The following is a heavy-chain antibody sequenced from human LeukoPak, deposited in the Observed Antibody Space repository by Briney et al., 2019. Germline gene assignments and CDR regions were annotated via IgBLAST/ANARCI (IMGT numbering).Heavy chain of an antibody. Sequence: PSQTLSLTCTVSGGSISSGTYYWSWIRQPPGKGLEWIGYIYYSGSTNYNPSLKSRVTISVDTSKNQFSLKLSSVTAADTAVYYCARGPSSGWYVGYYYYYMDVWGKGTTVTVSS. CDR1: GGSISSGTYY. J-gene: IGHJ6*03. CDR2: IYYSGST. V-gene: IGHV4-61*01. CDR3: ARGPSSGWYVGYYYYYMDV. D-gene: IGHD6-19*01.